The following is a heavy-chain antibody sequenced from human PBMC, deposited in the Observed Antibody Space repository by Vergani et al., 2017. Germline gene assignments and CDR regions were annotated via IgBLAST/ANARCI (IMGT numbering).Heavy chain of an antibody. Sequence: QVQLVESGGGVVQPGRSLRLSCAASGFTFSSYGMHWVRQAPGKGLEWVAVILYDGSNKNYADSVKGRFTISRDKYKNTLYLQMNSLRDEDTAVYYCAKSSMCINPHFDYWGQGTLVTVSS. D-gene: IGHD1-14*01. CDR1: GFTFSSYG. CDR3: AKSSMCINPHFDY. J-gene: IGHJ4*02. V-gene: IGHV3-30*18. CDR2: ILYDGSNK.